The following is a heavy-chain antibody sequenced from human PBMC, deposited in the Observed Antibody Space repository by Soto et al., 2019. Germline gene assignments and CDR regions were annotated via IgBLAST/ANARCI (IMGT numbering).Heavy chain of an antibody. CDR1: GFIFSSYA. CDR3: AKAQYSSRWYDREFDF. CDR2: ISGSGGST. V-gene: IGHV3-23*01. D-gene: IGHD6-13*01. Sequence: GGSLRLSCAASGFIFSSYAMNWVRQAPGKGLEWVSVISGSGGSTYYADSVKGRFTISRDNSKNTLYLQMNSLRAEDTAVYYCAKAQYSSRWYDREFDFWGQGTPVTVSS. J-gene: IGHJ4*02.